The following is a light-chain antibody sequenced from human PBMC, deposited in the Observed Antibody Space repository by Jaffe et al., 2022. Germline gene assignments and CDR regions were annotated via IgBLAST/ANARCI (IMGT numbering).Light chain of an antibody. V-gene: IGKV3-15*01. CDR3: QQYNNWPLT. CDR1: QSIAIN. CDR2: GAS. Sequence: EIVLTQSPATLSVSPGERATLSCRASQSIAINLAWYLQKPGQAPRLLMYGASTRATGIPARFSGSGTGTEFTLTISSLQSEDLAVYYCQQYNNWPLTFGQGTRLDIK. J-gene: IGKJ5*01.